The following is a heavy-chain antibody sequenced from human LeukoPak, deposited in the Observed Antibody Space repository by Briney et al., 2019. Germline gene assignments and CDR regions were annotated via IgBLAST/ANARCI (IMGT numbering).Heavy chain of an antibody. V-gene: IGHV4-59*01. Sequence: PSETLSLTCTVSGGSISSDYWSWIRQPPGQGQGWIAYIYYSGSTIYNPSLKSRVTISVDMSKNQFSLRLSSVTAADTAVYYCARSPKYSSGWSLYYYMDVWGKGTAVTVSS. J-gene: IGHJ6*03. D-gene: IGHD6-19*01. CDR2: IYYSGST. CDR3: ARSPKYSSGWSLYYYMDV. CDR1: GGSISSDY.